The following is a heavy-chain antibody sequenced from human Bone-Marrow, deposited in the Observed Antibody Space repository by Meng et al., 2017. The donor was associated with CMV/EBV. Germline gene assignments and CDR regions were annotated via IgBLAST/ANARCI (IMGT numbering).Heavy chain of an antibody. CDR3: ARYRNRCYFDY. D-gene: IGHD2-8*01. Sequence: GGSLRLSCAASGFTFDDYAMHWVRQAPGKGLEWVSVIYSGGSTYYADSVKGRFTISRDNSKNTLYLQMNSLRAEDTAVYYCARYRNRCYFDYWGQGTLVTVSS. CDR1: GFTFDDYA. CDR2: IYSGGST. J-gene: IGHJ4*02. V-gene: IGHV3-66*02.